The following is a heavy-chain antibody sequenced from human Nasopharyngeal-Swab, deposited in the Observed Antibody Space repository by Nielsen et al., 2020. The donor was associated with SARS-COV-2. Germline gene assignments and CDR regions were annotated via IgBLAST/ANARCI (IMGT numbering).Heavy chain of an antibody. CDR2: IKQDGTLK. CDR3: VRGTWYSSSGASYYYYYGMDV. D-gene: IGHD6-13*01. V-gene: IGHV3-7*03. CDR1: GFTFSDYW. J-gene: IGHJ6*02. Sequence: GESLKISCGGSGFTFSDYWMSWVRQSPEKGLEWVANIKQDGTLKSYVDSVKGRFIISRDNAKNSLDLQMNSLRVEDTAVYYCVRGTWYSSSGASYYYYYGMDVWGQGTTVTVSS.